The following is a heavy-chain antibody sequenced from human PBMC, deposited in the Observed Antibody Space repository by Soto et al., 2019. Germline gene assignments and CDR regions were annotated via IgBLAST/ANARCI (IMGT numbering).Heavy chain of an antibody. Sequence: EVQLVESGGGLVKPGGSLRLSCAASGFTFSSYSMNWVRQAPGKGLEWVSSISSSSSYIYYADSVKGRFTISRDNAKNSLYLQMNSLRAEDTAVYYCARDVDTAKVHQVRGYWGQGTLVTVSS. CDR2: ISSSSSYI. D-gene: IGHD5-18*01. CDR1: GFTFSSYS. V-gene: IGHV3-21*01. CDR3: ARDVDTAKVHQVRGY. J-gene: IGHJ4*02.